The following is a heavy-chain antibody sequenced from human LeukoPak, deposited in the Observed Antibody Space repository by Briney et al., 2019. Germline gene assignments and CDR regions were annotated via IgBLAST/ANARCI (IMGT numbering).Heavy chain of an antibody. D-gene: IGHD2-15*01. CDR3: ARPQYCSGGSCYGIDY. Sequence: GESLKISCWASIYSFTSYWIGWVRQVPGKGLEWMGSVYPGDSDTRYRPSFQGQVTISADKSTSTVYLQWSSLKASDTAIYYCARPQYCSGGSCYGIDYWGQGTLVTVSS. CDR2: VYPGDSDT. V-gene: IGHV5-51*01. J-gene: IGHJ4*02. CDR1: IYSFTSYW.